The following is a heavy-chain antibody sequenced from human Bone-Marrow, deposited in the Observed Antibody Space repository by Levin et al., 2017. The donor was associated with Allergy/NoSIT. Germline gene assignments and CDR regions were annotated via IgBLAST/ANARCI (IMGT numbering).Heavy chain of an antibody. CDR1: GYTFTRYD. Sequence: ASVKVSCKASGYTFTRYDINWVRQAIGQGLEWMGWMNPNSGNTGYAPKFQGRVTMTRNTSTGTAFMELTSLRSEDPAVYYCTRGAFDSNYHFYMDVWGKGTTVTVSS. J-gene: IGHJ6*03. V-gene: IGHV1-8*01. CDR3: TRGAFDSNYHFYMDV. CDR2: MNPNSGNT. D-gene: IGHD4-11*01.